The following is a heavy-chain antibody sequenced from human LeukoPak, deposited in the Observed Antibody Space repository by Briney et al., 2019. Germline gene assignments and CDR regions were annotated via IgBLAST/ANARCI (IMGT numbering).Heavy chain of an antibody. J-gene: IGHJ4*02. D-gene: IGHD3-10*01. V-gene: IGHV3-15*01. Sequence: GGSLRLSCAASGFTFSNAWMSWVRQAPGKGLEWVGRIKSKTDGGTTDYAAPVRGRFTISRDDSKNTLFLQMNSLITEDTAVYYCTTGPRSITLVRGVHWGQGTLVTVSS. CDR2: IKSKTDGGTT. CDR3: TTGPRSITLVRGVH. CDR1: GFTFSNAW.